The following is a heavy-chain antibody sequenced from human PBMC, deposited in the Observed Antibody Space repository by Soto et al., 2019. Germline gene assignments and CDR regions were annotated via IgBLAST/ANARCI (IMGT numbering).Heavy chain of an antibody. D-gene: IGHD3-16*01. CDR1: GVSITSHY. CDR2: IHYSGST. V-gene: IGHV4-59*11. Sequence: QVQLQESGPGLVKPSETLSLTCTVSGVSITSHYWTWIRQPPGKGLEWIGNIHYSGSTNYSPSLKGRVIISVDTSENQSSLKLSSATTADTAVYYCTVGGAGHPFDYWGQGTLVTVSS. CDR3: TVGGAGHPFDY. J-gene: IGHJ4*02.